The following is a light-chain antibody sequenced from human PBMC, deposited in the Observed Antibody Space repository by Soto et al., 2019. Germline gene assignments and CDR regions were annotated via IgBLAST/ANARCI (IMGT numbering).Light chain of an antibody. Sequence: QSALTQSASVSGSPGQSITISCTGSSRDVGNYNLVSWYQQHPGKAPKLMICEVSKRPSGVANRFSGSKSGNTASLTISGLQAEDEADYYCCSYAGSSTYVVFGGGTKVTVL. CDR1: SRDVGNYNL. CDR2: EVS. CDR3: CSYAGSSTYVV. V-gene: IGLV2-23*02. J-gene: IGLJ2*01.